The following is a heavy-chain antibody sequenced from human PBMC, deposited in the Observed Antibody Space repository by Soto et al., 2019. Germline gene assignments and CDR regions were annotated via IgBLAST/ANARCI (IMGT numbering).Heavy chain of an antibody. CDR2: ISAYNGNT. Sequence: ASVKVSCKASGYTFTSYGISWVRQAPGQGLEWMGWISAYNGNTNYAQKLQGRVTMTTDTSTSTAYMELRSLRSDDTAVYYCARDQGGYDPTTNWFDPWGQGTLVTVSS. CDR3: ARDQGGYDPTTNWFDP. V-gene: IGHV1-18*01. J-gene: IGHJ5*02. D-gene: IGHD5-12*01. CDR1: GYTFTSYG.